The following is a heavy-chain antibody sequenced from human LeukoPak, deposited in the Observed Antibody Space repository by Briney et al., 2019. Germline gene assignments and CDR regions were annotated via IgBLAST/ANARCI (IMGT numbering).Heavy chain of an antibody. Sequence: GGSLRLSCAVSGFTFSSYAMSWVRQAPGKGLEWVSAITSSGGTYYADSVKGRFTISRDNAKNSLYLQMNSLRAEDTAVYYCARDPLSRGSYYSGYWGQGTLVTVSS. D-gene: IGHD1-26*01. CDR3: ARDPLSRGSYYSGY. J-gene: IGHJ4*02. CDR2: ITSSGGT. V-gene: IGHV3-21*01. CDR1: GFTFSSYA.